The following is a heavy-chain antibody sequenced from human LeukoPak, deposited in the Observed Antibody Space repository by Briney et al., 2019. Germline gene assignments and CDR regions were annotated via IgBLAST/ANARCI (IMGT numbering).Heavy chain of an antibody. V-gene: IGHV4-59*01. CDR2: IYYSGST. J-gene: IGHJ3*02. CDR3: ARDTHNWNDRAFDI. CDR1: DGSISSYY. Sequence: PSETLSLTCTVSDGSISSYYWSWIRQPPGKGLEWIGYIYYSGSTNYNPSLKSRVTISVDTSKNQFSLKLSSVTAADTAVYYCARDTHNWNDRAFDIWGQGTMVTVSS. D-gene: IGHD1-1*01.